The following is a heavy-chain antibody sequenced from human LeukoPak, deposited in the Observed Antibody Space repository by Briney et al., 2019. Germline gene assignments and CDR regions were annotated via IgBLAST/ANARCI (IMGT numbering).Heavy chain of an antibody. Sequence: SETLSLTCSVSGGSISNYYWSWIRQPPGKGLEWIGYIYYSGSTNYNPSLKSRVTISVDTSKNQFSLKLSSVTAADTAVYYCARAGDFGVSVYYYYYYMDVWGKGTTVTVSS. J-gene: IGHJ6*03. V-gene: IGHV4-59*12. CDR2: IYYSGST. D-gene: IGHD3-3*01. CDR3: ARAGDFGVSVYYYYYYMDV. CDR1: GGSISNYY.